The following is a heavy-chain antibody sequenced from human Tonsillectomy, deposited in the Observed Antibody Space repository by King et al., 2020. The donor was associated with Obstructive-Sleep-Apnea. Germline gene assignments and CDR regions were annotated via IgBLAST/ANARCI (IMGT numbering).Heavy chain of an antibody. J-gene: IGHJ4*02. V-gene: IGHV1-46*01. CDR2: ISPSGGGT. CDR1: GYTFTSYF. CDR3: ARAQIAARSHFVD. D-gene: IGHD6-6*01. Sequence: VQLVESGAEVKKPGASVKVSCKAFGYTFTSYFMHWVRQAPGQGLEWMGMISPSGGGTSHAQKFQGRVTMTRDTSTSTVYMDLSSLRSEDTAVYYCARAQIAARSHFVDWGQGTLVTVSS.